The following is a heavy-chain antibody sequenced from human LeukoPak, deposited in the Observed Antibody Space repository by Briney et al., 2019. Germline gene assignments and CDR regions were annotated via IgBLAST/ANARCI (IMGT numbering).Heavy chain of an antibody. Sequence: SLRLACAASGFTFDDYAMHWVRHAAGKGLEWVSGIRWNSGSISYADSGKGRFTISRDNAKHALYLQMNSLSAEDTAFYSYAKADYGDYVAYWGQGTLVT. CDR3: AKADYGDYVAY. CDR1: GFTFDDYA. V-gene: IGHV3-9*01. J-gene: IGHJ4*02. CDR2: IRWNSGSI. D-gene: IGHD4-17*01.